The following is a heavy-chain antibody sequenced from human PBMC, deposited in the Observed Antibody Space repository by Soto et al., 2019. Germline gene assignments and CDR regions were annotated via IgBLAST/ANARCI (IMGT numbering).Heavy chain of an antibody. Sequence: ASVKVSCAASGFTFSSYAMSWVRQAPGKGLEWVSAISGSGGSTYYADSVKGRFTISRDNSKNTLYLQMNSLRAEDTAVYYCAKEQSLWFGDRANWFDPWGQGTLVTVSS. J-gene: IGHJ5*02. CDR2: ISGSGGST. CDR3: AKEQSLWFGDRANWFDP. V-gene: IGHV3-23*01. CDR1: GFTFSSYA. D-gene: IGHD3-10*01.